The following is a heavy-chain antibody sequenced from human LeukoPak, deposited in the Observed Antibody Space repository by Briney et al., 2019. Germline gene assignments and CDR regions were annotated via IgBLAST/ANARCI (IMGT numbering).Heavy chain of an antibody. J-gene: IGHJ1*01. Sequence: GASVKVSCKASGYTFTSYGISWVRQAPGQGLEWMRWISAYNGNTNYAQKLQGRVTMTTDTSTSTAYMELRSLRSDDTAVYYCARANRWELAEYFQHWGQGTLVTVSS. CDR2: ISAYNGNT. CDR1: GYTFTSYG. D-gene: IGHD1-26*01. V-gene: IGHV1-18*01. CDR3: ARANRWELAEYFQH.